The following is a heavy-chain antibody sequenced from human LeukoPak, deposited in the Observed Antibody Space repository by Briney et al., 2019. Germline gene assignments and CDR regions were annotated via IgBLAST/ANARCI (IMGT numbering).Heavy chain of an antibody. Sequence: SETLSLTCTVSGGSISSYYCSWIRQPPGKGLEWIGYMYYSGRTNYNPSLKRRVTISVDTSKNQFSLKLSSVTAADTAVYYCARDSAVTTIGLDYWGQGTLVTVSS. D-gene: IGHD4-17*01. CDR3: ARDSAVTTIGLDY. CDR2: MYYSGRT. V-gene: IGHV4-59*12. CDR1: GGSISSYY. J-gene: IGHJ4*02.